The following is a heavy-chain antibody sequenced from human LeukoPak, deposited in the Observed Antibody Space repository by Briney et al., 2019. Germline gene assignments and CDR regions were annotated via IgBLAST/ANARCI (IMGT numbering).Heavy chain of an antibody. D-gene: IGHD2-15*01. CDR1: GSTFSSYG. CDR2: VSSSGGTT. V-gene: IGHV3-23*01. J-gene: IGHJ6*03. CDR3: AKNGDRGAYCSGGSCYPYYYYYMDV. Sequence: GGSLRLSCAASGSTFSSYGMSWVRQAPGKGLEWVSAVSSSGGTTYYADSVKGRFTISRDNSKNTLSLQMNSLRAEDTAIYYCAKNGDRGAYCSGGSCYPYYYYYMDVWGKGTTVTISS.